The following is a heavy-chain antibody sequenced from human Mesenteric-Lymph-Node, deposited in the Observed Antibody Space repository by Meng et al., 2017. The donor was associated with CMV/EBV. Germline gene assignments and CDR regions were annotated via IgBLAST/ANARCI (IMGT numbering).Heavy chain of an antibody. CDR2: ISGSGGST. D-gene: IGHD1-20*01. J-gene: IGHJ4*02. CDR1: GFTFSNYV. V-gene: IGHV3-23*01. CDR3: AKRIAITGPYFDY. Sequence: AYGFTFSNYVMSWVRQAPGKGLEWVSAISGSGGSTYYADSVKGRFTISRDNSKNTLSLQMNSLRAEDTAVYYCAKRIAITGPYFDYWGQGTLVTVSS.